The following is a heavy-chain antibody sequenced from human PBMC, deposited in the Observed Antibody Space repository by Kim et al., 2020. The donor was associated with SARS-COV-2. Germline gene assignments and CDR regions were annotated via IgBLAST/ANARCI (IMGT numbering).Heavy chain of an antibody. CDR2: ISVYNGKN. J-gene: IGHJ4*02. Sequence: ASVKVSCKASGYTFTSYGISWVRQAPGQGLEWMGWISVYNGKNKSAQKFQGRVTMTTDTSTTTAYMELRSLTSDDTAVYYCARDNDDRMGGTISGFDFWGQGTQVTVSS. CDR1: GYTFTSYG. D-gene: IGHD1-26*01. CDR3: ARDNDDRMGGTISGFDF. V-gene: IGHV1-18*01.